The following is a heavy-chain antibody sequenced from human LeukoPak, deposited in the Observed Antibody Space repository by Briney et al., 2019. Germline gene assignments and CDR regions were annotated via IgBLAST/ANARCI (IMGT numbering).Heavy chain of an antibody. CDR2: IYPGDSDT. CDR1: GHSFTSYW. V-gene: IGHV5-51*01. D-gene: IGHD2-2*01. CDR3: ARHLTVVGSYYYYYMDV. J-gene: IGHJ6*03. Sequence: GESLKISCKGSGHSFTSYWIGWVRQMPGKGLEWMGIIYPGDSDTRYSPSFQGQVTISADKSISTAYLQWSSLKASDTAMYYCARHLTVVGSYYYYYMDVWGKGTTVTVSS.